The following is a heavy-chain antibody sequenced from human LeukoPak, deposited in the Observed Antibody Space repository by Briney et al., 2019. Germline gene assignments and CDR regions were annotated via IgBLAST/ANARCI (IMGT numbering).Heavy chain of an antibody. Sequence: SVTVSFTSSGGTFSIYAISWVRQAPGQGLEWMGRIIPILGIANYAQKFQGRVTITTDKSTNTAYMELSSLRSEDTAVYYCARLTHTLDYWGQGTLVTVSS. CDR3: ARLTHTLDY. J-gene: IGHJ4*02. D-gene: IGHD2-2*02. V-gene: IGHV1-69*04. CDR2: IIPILGIA. CDR1: GGTFSIYA.